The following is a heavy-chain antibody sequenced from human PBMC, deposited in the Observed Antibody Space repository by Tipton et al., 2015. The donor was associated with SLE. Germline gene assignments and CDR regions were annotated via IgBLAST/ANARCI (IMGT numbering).Heavy chain of an antibody. D-gene: IGHD1-26*01. J-gene: IGHJ4*02. CDR3: ARMVGATEGYFDY. CDR1: GGSISSSSYY. Sequence: TLSLTCTVSGGSISSSSYYWGWIRQPPGKGLEWIGSIYYSGSTYYNPSLKGRVTISVDKSKNQFSLKLTSMTAADPAVYHCARMVGATEGYFDYWGQGTLVTVSS. V-gene: IGHV4-39*07. CDR2: IYYSGST.